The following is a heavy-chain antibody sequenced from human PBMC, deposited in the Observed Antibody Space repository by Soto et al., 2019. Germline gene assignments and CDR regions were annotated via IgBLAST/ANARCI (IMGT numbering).Heavy chain of an antibody. V-gene: IGHV3-21*01. CDR1: GFTFSSYS. J-gene: IGHJ4*02. Sequence: PGGSLRLSCAASGFTFSSYSMNWVRQAPGKGLEWVSSISSSSSYIYYADSVKGRFTISRDNAKNSLYLQMNSLRAEDTAVYYCARHKRDLRFLEWSYYFDPWGQGSLVTVSS. CDR2: ISSSSSYI. D-gene: IGHD3-3*01. CDR3: ARHKRDLRFLEWSYYFDP.